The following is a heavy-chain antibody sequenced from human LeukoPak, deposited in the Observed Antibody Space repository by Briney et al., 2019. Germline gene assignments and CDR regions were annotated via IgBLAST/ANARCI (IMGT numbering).Heavy chain of an antibody. J-gene: IGHJ4*02. D-gene: IGHD5-12*01. CDR1: GFTFSSYG. Sequence: GGSLRLSCAASGFTFSSYGMHWVSQAPGKGLEWVAVISYDGSNKYYADSVKGRFTISRDNSKNTLYLQMNSLRAEDTAVYYCVRDIGGFYRGYGDSWGQGTLVTVSS. V-gene: IGHV3-30*03. CDR3: VRDIGGFYRGYGDS. CDR2: ISYDGSNK.